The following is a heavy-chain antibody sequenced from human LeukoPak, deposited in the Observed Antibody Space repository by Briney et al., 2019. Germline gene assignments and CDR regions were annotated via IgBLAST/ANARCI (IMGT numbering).Heavy chain of an antibody. J-gene: IGHJ3*02. V-gene: IGHV3-30*04. Sequence: GGSLRLSCAASGFTFSSYAMHWVRQAPGKGLEGVAVISYDGSNKYYADSVKGRFTISRDNSKNTLYLQMNSLRAEDTAVYYCATSIVGATDGDAFDIWGQGTMVTVSS. CDR2: ISYDGSNK. CDR1: GFTFSSYA. D-gene: IGHD1-26*01. CDR3: ATSIVGATDGDAFDI.